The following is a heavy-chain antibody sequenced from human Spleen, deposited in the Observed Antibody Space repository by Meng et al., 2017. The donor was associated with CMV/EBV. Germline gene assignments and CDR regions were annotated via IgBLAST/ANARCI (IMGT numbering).Heavy chain of an antibody. CDR2: INHSGST. J-gene: IGHJ4*02. Sequence: SETLSLTCAVYGGSFSGYYWSWIRQPPGKGLEWIGEINHSGSTNYNPSLKSRVTISVDTSKNQFSLKLSSVTAADTAVYYCARVVGIAAAGDFDYWGQGTLVIVSS. CDR3: ARVVGIAAAGDFDY. V-gene: IGHV4-34*01. CDR1: GGSFSGYY. D-gene: IGHD6-13*01.